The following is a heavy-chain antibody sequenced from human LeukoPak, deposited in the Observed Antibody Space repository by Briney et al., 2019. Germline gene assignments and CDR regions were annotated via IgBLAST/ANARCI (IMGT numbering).Heavy chain of an antibody. CDR2: INTDNGNR. Sequence: ASVKVSCKASGYTFTNYAIHWLRQAPGQGLEWMGWINTDNGNRKYAQKFQGRVTITSDTSANTVNMELTSLRSEDTAVYFCARDKALTTSYGMDVWGQGTTVTVSS. D-gene: IGHD2/OR15-2a*01. CDR3: ARDKALTTSYGMDV. CDR1: GYTFTNYA. V-gene: IGHV1-3*04. J-gene: IGHJ6*02.